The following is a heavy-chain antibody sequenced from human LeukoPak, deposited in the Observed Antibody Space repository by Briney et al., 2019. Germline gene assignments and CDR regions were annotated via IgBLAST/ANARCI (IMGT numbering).Heavy chain of an antibody. CDR3: ARDALYYFDY. CDR2: ITTSSSYI. D-gene: IGHD3-16*01. CDR1: GFTFSSYS. Sequence: PGGSLRLSCAASGFTFSSYSMNWVRQAPGKGLEWVSSITTSSSYIYYADSVKGRFTVSRDNDRNSLYLQMNSLRAEDTAVYYCARDALYYFDYWGQGTLVTVSS. J-gene: IGHJ4*02. V-gene: IGHV3-21*03.